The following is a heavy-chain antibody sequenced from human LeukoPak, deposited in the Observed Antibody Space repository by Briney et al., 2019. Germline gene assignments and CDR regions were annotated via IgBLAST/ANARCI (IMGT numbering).Heavy chain of an antibody. J-gene: IGHJ6*03. CDR3: AKASRFGYSYGPREYFYYMDV. CDR1: GFTFSSYA. V-gene: IGHV3-23*01. Sequence: GGSLRLSCAASGFTFSSYAMSWVRQAPGKGLEWVSAISGSSGNTYYADSVKGRFTISRDNSKNTLYLQMNTLRAEDTAVYYCAKASRFGYSYGPREYFYYMDVWGKGTTVTISS. CDR2: ISGSSGNT. D-gene: IGHD5-18*01.